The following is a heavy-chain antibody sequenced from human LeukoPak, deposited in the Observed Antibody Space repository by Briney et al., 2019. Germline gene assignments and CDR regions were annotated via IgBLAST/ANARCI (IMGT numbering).Heavy chain of an antibody. Sequence: SETLSLTCTVSGDSISSSTYYWGWIRQPPGKGLGWIGSMCYSGNTYYNPSLKSRVTISVDTSKNHFSLKLTSVTAADTAVYYCARGSGSSGWYDYYYYGMDVWGQGTTVTVSS. J-gene: IGHJ6*02. V-gene: IGHV4-39*07. D-gene: IGHD6-19*01. CDR1: GDSISSSTYY. CDR2: MCYSGNT. CDR3: ARGSGSSGWYDYYYYGMDV.